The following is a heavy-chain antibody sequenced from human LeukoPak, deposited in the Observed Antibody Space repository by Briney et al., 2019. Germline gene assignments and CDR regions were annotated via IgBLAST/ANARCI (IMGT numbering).Heavy chain of an antibody. CDR1: GFTVSTYA. CDR2: ISSSSSYI. Sequence: PGGSLRLSCAASGFTVSTYAMSWVRQAPGKGLEWVSSISSSSSYIYYADSVKGRFTISRDNAKNSLFLQMNILRAADTAVYYCARQTGISIDIWGQGTMVTVSS. CDR3: ARQTGISIDI. V-gene: IGHV3-21*01. D-gene: IGHD2/OR15-2a*01. J-gene: IGHJ3*02.